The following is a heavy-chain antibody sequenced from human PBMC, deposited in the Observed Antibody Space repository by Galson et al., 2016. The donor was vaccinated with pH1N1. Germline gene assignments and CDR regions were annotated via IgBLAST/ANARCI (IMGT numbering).Heavy chain of an antibody. CDR2: IYPGDSDT. CDR3: ARLPYCDTTSCPFDY. J-gene: IGHJ4*02. D-gene: IGHD2-2*01. Sequence: QSGAEVTKPGESLRISCQGSGSSFTSYWIAWARQMPGKGLEWMGIIYPGDSDTRYSPSFQGQVTISADKSISTAYLQWSSLRASDTAMYYCARLPYCDTTSCPFDYWGQGTLVTVSS. CDR1: GSSFTSYW. V-gene: IGHV5-51*03.